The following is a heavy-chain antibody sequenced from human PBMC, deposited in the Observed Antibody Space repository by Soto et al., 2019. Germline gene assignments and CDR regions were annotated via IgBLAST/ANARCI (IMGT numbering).Heavy chain of an antibody. CDR1: GYSSISYG. V-gene: IGHV1-18*01. CDR2: ISAYNGNT. Sequence: SVKGSCKASGYSSISYGISWVRQAPGQGLEWMGWISAYNGNTNYAQKLQGRVTMTTDTSTNTAYMELRSLRSDDTAVYYCARALYDSSGYYRNLYYGMDVWGQGTSVTVSS. CDR3: ARALYDSSGYYRNLYYGMDV. D-gene: IGHD3-22*01. J-gene: IGHJ6*02.